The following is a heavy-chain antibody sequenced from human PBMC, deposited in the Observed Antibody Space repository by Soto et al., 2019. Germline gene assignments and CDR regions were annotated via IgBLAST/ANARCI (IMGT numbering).Heavy chain of an antibody. Sequence: VQLVESGGGLVQPGGSLRLSCAASGFTFSSYGMYWVRQAPGKGLEWVAVISYDGSNKYYADSVKGRFTISRDNSKNTLYVQMNSLRAEDTAVYYCAKVHCSSTSCYPNYYYYYGMDVWGQGTTVTVSS. D-gene: IGHD2-2*01. V-gene: IGHV3-30*18. J-gene: IGHJ6*02. CDR3: AKVHCSSTSCYPNYYYYYGMDV. CDR1: GFTFSSYG. CDR2: ISYDGSNK.